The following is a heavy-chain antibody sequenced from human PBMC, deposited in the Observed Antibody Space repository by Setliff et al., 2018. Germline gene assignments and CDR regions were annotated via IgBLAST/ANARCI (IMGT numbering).Heavy chain of an antibody. Sequence: ASVKVSCKASGYTFTSYGVSWVRQAPGQGLEWMGWISAYNGNINYAQKFQGRVTMTTDTYTSTANMELRSLRSDDTAVYYCAREGVDSRSSTDYRYYMDVWGKGTTVTVSS. V-gene: IGHV1-18*01. CDR3: AREGVDSRSSTDYRYYMDV. D-gene: IGHD6-6*01. CDR1: GYTFTSYG. CDR2: ISAYNGNI. J-gene: IGHJ6*03.